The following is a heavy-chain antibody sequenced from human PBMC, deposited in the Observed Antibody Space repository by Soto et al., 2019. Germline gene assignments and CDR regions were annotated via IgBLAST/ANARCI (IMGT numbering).Heavy chain of an antibody. D-gene: IGHD6-13*01. CDR1: GFTFSSSS. J-gene: IGHJ3*02. CDR3: VKAPLIAAAGPSAFDI. V-gene: IGHV3-64D*06. Sequence: GGSLRLSCEASGFTFSSSSMNWVRQAPGKGLEWVSYIGGVGGSTYYADSVKGRFTISRDNSKNTLYLQMSSLRAEDTAVYYCVKAPLIAAAGPSAFDIWGQGTMVTVSS. CDR2: IGGVGGST.